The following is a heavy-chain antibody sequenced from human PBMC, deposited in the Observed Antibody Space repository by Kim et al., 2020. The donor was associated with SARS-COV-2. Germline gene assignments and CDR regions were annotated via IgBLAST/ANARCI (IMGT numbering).Heavy chain of an antibody. CDR3: AKGPGGDFWLRNYGMDV. CDR1: GFTFSSYA. CDR2: ISGSGGST. Sequence: GGSLRLSCAASGFTFSSYAMSWVRQAPGKGLEWVSAISGSGGSTYYADSVKGRFTISRDNSKNTLYLQMNSLRAEDTAVYYCAKGPGGDFWLRNYGMDVWGQGTTVTVSS. J-gene: IGHJ6*02. D-gene: IGHD3-3*01. V-gene: IGHV3-23*01.